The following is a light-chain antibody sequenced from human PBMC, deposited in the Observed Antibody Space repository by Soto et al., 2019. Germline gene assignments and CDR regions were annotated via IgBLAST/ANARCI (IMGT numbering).Light chain of an antibody. V-gene: IGLV2-14*03. CDR3: SSYTSSSTPYV. CDR2: DVS. Sequence: QYALAQPASVSGAPGQSITISFTGNSNDVGGYNYVSWYQQHPGKAPKLMISDVSNRPSGVSNRFSGSKSGNTASLTISGLQAEDEADYFCSSYTSSSTPYVFGTGTKVTVL. J-gene: IGLJ1*01. CDR1: SNDVGGYNY.